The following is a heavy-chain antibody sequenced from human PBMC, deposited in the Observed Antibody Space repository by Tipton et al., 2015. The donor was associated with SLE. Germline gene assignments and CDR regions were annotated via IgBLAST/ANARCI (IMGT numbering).Heavy chain of an antibody. CDR2: IYYSGTT. CDR1: GGSVSSGSYY. J-gene: IGHJ4*02. V-gene: IGHV4-39*07. Sequence: TLSLTCTVSGGSVSSGSYYWGWIRQPPGKGLEWIGSIYYSGTTYYNPSFKSRVTISLDTSKNQFSLQLNSVTPEDTAVYYCARGALRYLAVAYFDYWGQGTLVTVSS. CDR3: ARGALRYLAVAYFDY. D-gene: IGHD6-19*01.